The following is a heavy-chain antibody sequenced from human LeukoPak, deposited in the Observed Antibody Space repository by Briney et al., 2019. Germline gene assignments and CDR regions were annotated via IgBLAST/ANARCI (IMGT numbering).Heavy chain of an antibody. CDR3: AKSYDFWSGYSSAIDY. J-gene: IGHJ4*02. V-gene: IGHV3-33*06. CDR2: IWYDGSNK. D-gene: IGHD3-3*01. CDR1: GFTFSSYG. Sequence: PGRSLRLSCAASGFTFSSYGMHWVRQAPGKGLEWVAVIWYDGSNKYYADSVKGRFTISRDNSKNTLYLQMNSLRAEDTAVYYCAKSYDFWSGYSSAIDYWGQGTLVTVSS.